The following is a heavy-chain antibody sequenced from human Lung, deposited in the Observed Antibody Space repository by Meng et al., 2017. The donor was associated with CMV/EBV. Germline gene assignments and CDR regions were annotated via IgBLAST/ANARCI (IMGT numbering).Heavy chain of an antibody. J-gene: IGHJ4*02. V-gene: IGHV3-30*04. CDR3: ARGTGFLDWSLYGVIDY. CDR2: ISYDGRNE. D-gene: IGHD3/OR15-3a*01. CDR1: RFTFSSYA. Sequence: GESLKIPCAASRFTFSSYAMHWVRQAPGKGLEWVATISYDGRNEYYADSVKGRFTISRDNSKNTLYLQVNSPRPEDTAVYYCARGTGFLDWSLYGVIDYWGQGXLVTVSS.